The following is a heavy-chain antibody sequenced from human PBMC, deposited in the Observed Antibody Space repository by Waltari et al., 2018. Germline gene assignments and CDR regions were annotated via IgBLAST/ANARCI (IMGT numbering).Heavy chain of an antibody. Sequence: EVQLVESGGGLIQPGGSLRLSCAASGFTVSSNYMSWVRQAPGKGLEWVSVINSGGDTHYADSVKGRFTISRDNSKNTVYLQMNTLRAEDTALYYCARDVTGYYYFDLWGRGTLVTVSS. V-gene: IGHV3-53*01. CDR1: GFTVSSNY. CDR2: INSGGDT. CDR3: ARDVTGYYYFDL. J-gene: IGHJ2*01.